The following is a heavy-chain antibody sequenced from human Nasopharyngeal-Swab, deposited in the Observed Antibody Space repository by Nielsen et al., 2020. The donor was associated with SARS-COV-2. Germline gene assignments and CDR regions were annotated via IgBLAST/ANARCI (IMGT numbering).Heavy chain of an antibody. D-gene: IGHD2/OR15-2a*01. CDR3: AKGLRGPYFS. CDR1: GYSFRTYG. V-gene: IGHV3-23*01. J-gene: IGHJ5*02. Sequence: GGSLRLSCVASGYSFRTYGMSWVRQAPGKGLEWVAAIVGSGDISGSGGNTYYADSVKGRFTISRDNSKNTLSLQMNSLRAEDTAVYYCAKGLRGPYFSWGQGTLVTVSS. CDR2: IVGSGDISGSGGNT.